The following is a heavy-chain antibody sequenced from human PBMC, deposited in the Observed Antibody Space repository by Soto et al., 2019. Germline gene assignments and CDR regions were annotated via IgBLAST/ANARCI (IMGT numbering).Heavy chain of an antibody. CDR3: ARMATFGSLNWFDP. V-gene: IGHV1-8*01. CDR1: GYSFTNND. Sequence: ASVKVSCKASGYSFTNNDVSWVRQATGQGLEWMGWMNPGSGDTGYAQKFQGRVTMTRDISTATAYMELSSLRSDDTATYYCARMATFGSLNWFDPWGQGTLVTVSS. CDR2: MNPGSGDT. D-gene: IGHD3-16*01. J-gene: IGHJ5*02.